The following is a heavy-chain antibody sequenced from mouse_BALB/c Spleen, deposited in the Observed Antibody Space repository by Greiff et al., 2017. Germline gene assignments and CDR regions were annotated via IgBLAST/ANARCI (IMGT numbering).Heavy chain of an antibody. CDR3: ARLGITFAY. CDR1: GFAFSSYD. J-gene: IGHJ3*01. D-gene: IGHD2-4*01. V-gene: IGHV5-12-1*01. CDR2: ISSGGGST. Sequence: EVHLVESGGGLVKPGGSLKLSCAASGFAFSSYDMSWVRQTPEKRLEWVAYISSGGGSTYYPDTVKGRFTISRDNAKNTLYLQMSSLKSEDTAMYYCARLGITFAYWGQGTLVTVSA.